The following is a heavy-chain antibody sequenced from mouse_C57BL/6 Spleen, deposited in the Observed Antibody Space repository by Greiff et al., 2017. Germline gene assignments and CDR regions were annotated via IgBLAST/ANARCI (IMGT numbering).Heavy chain of an antibody. CDR3: AILYGSSYGAMDY. D-gene: IGHD1-1*01. V-gene: IGHV5-17*01. CDR1: GFTFSDYG. J-gene: IGHJ4*01. Sequence: EVHLVESGGGLVKPGGSLKLSCAASGFTFSDYGMHWVRQAPEKGLEWVAYISSGSSTIYYADTVKGRFAISRDNAKNTLFLQMTSLRSEDTAMYYCAILYGSSYGAMDYWGQGTSVTVSS. CDR2: ISSGSSTI.